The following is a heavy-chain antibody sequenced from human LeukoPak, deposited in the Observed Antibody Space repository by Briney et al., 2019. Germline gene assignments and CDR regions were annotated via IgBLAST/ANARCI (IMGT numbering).Heavy chain of an antibody. CDR1: GGSFSGYY. D-gene: IGHD5-24*01. J-gene: IGHJ4*02. Sequence: SETLSLTCAVYGGSFSGYYWSWIRQPPGKGLEWIGEINHSGSTNYNPSLKSRVTISVDTSKNQFSLKPSSVTAADTAVYYCGFGRWLQFVNYWGQGTLVTVSS. V-gene: IGHV4-34*01. CDR2: INHSGST. CDR3: GFGRWLQFVNY.